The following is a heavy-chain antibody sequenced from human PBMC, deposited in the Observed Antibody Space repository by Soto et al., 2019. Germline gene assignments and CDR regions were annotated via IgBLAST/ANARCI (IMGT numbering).Heavy chain of an antibody. Sequence: EVQLVESGGGLVQPGGSLRLSCAASGFTFGNYWMSWVRQAPGKGLQWLANINKDGSGKYYEDSVKGRFTISRDNAESSLSLEMNSKGVEDTAVYYCAMGGVAYTESECGGQGSLVTVSS. D-gene: IGHD3-16*01. J-gene: IGHJ4*02. CDR1: GFTFGNYW. CDR2: INKDGSGK. V-gene: IGHV3-7*01. CDR3: AMGGVAYTESEC.